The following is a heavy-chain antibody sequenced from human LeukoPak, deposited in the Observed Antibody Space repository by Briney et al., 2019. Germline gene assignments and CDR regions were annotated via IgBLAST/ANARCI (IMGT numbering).Heavy chain of an antibody. D-gene: IGHD6-13*01. CDR2: FDPEDGET. V-gene: IGHV1-24*01. Sequence: ASVKVSCKVSGYTLTELSMHWVRQAPGKGLEWMGGFDPEDGETIYAQKFQGRVTTTEDTSTDTAYMELSSLRSEDTAVYYCATVEQQLVFLGAFDIWGQGTMVTVSS. CDR1: GYTLTELS. J-gene: IGHJ3*02. CDR3: ATVEQQLVFLGAFDI.